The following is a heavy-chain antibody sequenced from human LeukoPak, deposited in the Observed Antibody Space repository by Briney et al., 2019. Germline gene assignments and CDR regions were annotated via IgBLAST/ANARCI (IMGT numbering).Heavy chain of an antibody. Sequence: PSETLSLTCTVSGGSISSGSYYWSWIRQPAGKGLEWIGRIYTSGSTNYNPSLKSRVTISVDTSKNQFSLKLSSVTAADTAVYYCARDPSHHSGTFDIWGQGTMVTVSS. D-gene: IGHD2-15*01. CDR1: GGSISSGSYY. CDR2: IYTSGST. J-gene: IGHJ3*02. CDR3: ARDPSHHSGTFDI. V-gene: IGHV4-61*02.